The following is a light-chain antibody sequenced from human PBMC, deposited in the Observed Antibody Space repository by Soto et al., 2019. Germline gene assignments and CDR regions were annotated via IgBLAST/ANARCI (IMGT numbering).Light chain of an antibody. CDR3: QQSYTTPRT. V-gene: IGKV1-39*01. J-gene: IGKJ1*01. Sequence: DIPMTQSPSSLSASVGDRVSVTCRASQSISTFLNWYQQRPGEAPKLLIYAASSLQSGVPSRFSGSGSGAVFTLTIGSLQPEDFATYYCQQSYTTPRTFGQGTKVEVK. CDR1: QSISTF. CDR2: AAS.